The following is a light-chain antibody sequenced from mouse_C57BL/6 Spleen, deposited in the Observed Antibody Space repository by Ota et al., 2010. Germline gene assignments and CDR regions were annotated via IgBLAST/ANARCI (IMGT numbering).Light chain of an antibody. Sequence: DIVMTQSPSSLTVTAGEKVTMSCKSSQSLLNXGNQKNYLAWYQQKPGQPPKLLIYGASTRESGVPDRFTGSGSGTDFTLTISSVQAEDLAVYYCQNDHSYPYTFGGGPS. CDR1: QSLLNXGNQKNY. V-gene: IGKV8-28*01. CDR2: GAS. CDR3: QNDHSYPYT. J-gene: IGKJ2*01.